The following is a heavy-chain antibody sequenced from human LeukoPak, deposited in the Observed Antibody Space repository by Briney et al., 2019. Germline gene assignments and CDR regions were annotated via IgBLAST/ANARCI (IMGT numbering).Heavy chain of an antibody. J-gene: IGHJ5*02. CDR2: IYTSGST. CDR3: VRDLRTVYGRENFRRFDP. V-gene: IGHV4-4*07. Sequence: SETLSLTCTVSGGSISSYYWSWIRQPAGKGLEWIGRIYTSGSTNYNPSLKSRVTMSVDTSKNQFSLKLSSVTAADTAVYYCVRDLRTVYGRENFRRFDPWGQGTLVTVSS. D-gene: IGHD3-3*01. CDR1: GGSISSYY.